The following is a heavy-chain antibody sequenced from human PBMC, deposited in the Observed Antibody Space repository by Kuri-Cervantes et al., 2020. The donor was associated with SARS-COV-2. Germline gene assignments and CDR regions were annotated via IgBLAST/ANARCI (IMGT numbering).Heavy chain of an antibody. CDR1: GFTFSSYA. CDR3: ARDLWDSYYDFWRVRRNYGMDV. Sequence: GGSLRLSCAASGFTFSSYAMHWVRQAPGKGLEWVAVISYDGSNKYYADSVKGRFTISRGNSKNTLYLQMNSLRAEDTAVYYCARDLWDSYYDFWRVRRNYGMDVWGQGTTVTVSS. D-gene: IGHD3-3*01. CDR2: ISYDGSNK. J-gene: IGHJ6*02. V-gene: IGHV3-30-3*01.